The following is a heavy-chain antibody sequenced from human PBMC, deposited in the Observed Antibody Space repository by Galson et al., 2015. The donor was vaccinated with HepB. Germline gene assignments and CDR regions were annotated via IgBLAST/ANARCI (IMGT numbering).Heavy chain of an antibody. J-gene: IGHJ6*02. V-gene: IGHV4-59*01. Sequence: ETLSLTCTVSGGSISSYYWSWIRQPPGKGLEWIGYIYYSGSTNYNPSLKSRVTISVDTSKNQFSLKLSSVTAADTAVYYCARDGGRGSSGWYVLGGMDVWGQGTTVTVSS. CDR2: IYYSGST. CDR3: ARDGGRGSSGWYVLGGMDV. CDR1: GGSISSYY. D-gene: IGHD6-19*01.